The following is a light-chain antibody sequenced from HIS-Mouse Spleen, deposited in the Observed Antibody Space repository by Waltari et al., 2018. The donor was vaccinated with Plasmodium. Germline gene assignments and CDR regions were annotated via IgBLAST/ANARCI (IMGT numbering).Light chain of an antibody. CDR2: DVS. CDR1: SSDVGGYIY. J-gene: IGLJ1*01. Sequence: QSALTQPRSVSGSPGQSVTISCTGTSSDVGGYIYVSWYQQHPGKAPKRMVYDVSKRPSGVPDRFAGSKSGNTASLPISGLQAEDEADYYCCSYAGSYTYVFGTGTKVTVL. V-gene: IGLV2-11*01. CDR3: CSYAGSYTYV.